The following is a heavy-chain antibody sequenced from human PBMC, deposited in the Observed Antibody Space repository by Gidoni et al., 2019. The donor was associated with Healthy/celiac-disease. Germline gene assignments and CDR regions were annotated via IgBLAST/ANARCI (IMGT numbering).Heavy chain of an antibody. D-gene: IGHD4-17*01. J-gene: IGHJ4*02. CDR3: AKDGSYGDLFDY. CDR1: GFTFSSYG. V-gene: IGHV3-30*18. CDR2: ISNDGSNK. Sequence: QVQLVESGGGVVQPGRSLRLSCAASGFTFSSYGMHWVRQAPGKGLEWVAVISNDGSNKYYADSVKGRFTISRDNSKNTLYLQMNSLRAEDTAVYYCAKDGSYGDLFDYWGQGTLVTVSS.